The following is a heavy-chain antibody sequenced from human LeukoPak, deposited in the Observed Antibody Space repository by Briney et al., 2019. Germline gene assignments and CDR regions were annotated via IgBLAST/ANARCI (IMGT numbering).Heavy chain of an antibody. V-gene: IGHV1-2*02. D-gene: IGHD5-12*01. Sequence: GASVKASCKASGYTFTGYYMHWVRQAPGQGLEWMGWINPNSGGTNYAQKFQGRVTMTRDTSISTAYMELSRLRSDDTAVYYCARDKGDSGYDYLYYYYMDVWGKGTTVTISS. CDR3: ARDKGDSGYDYLYYYYMDV. J-gene: IGHJ6*03. CDR1: GYTFTGYY. CDR2: INPNSGGT.